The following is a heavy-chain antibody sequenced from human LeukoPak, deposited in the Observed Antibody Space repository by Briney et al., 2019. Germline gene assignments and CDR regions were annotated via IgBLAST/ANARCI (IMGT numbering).Heavy chain of an antibody. J-gene: IGHJ3*02. V-gene: IGHV4-4*07. CDR1: GGSFNNYY. Sequence: SETLSLTCTVSGGSFNNYYWSWIRQPAGKGLEWIGRIYTRGSTNYNPSLKSRVTMSVDTSKNQFSLKLSSVTAADTAVYYCARGRYCSADICSGGDAFDIWAKGQWSPSLQ. D-gene: IGHD2-15*01. CDR3: ARGRYCSADICSGGDAFDI. CDR2: IYTRGST.